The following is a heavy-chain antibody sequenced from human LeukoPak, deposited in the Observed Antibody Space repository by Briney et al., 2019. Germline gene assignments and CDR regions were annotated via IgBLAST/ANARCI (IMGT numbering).Heavy chain of an antibody. D-gene: IGHD3-3*01. J-gene: IGHJ4*02. CDR3: ARDGDFWSGYYCDY. CDR1: GYTFTGYY. V-gene: IGHV1-2*06. CDR2: INPNNGST. Sequence: ASVKVSCKASGYTFTGYYMHWVRQAPGEGLEWMGRINPNNGSTNYAQKFQGRVTMTRGTSISTAYMELSRLKSDDTAVYYCARDGDFWSGYYCDYWGQGTQVTVSS.